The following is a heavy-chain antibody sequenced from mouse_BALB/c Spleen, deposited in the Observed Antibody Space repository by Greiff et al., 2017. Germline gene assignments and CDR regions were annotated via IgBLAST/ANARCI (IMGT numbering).Heavy chain of an antibody. Sequence: EVQLVESGGGLVQPGGSLKLSCEASGFTFSSYGMSWVRQTPDKRLELVATINSNGGSTYYPDSVKGRFTISRDNAKNTLYLQMSSLKSEDTAMYYCARGAITTVVAGNYYAMDYWGQGTSVTVSS. CDR2: INSNGGST. V-gene: IGHV5-6-3*01. D-gene: IGHD1-1*01. CDR3: ARGAITTVVAGNYYAMDY. CDR1: GFTFSSYG. J-gene: IGHJ4*01.